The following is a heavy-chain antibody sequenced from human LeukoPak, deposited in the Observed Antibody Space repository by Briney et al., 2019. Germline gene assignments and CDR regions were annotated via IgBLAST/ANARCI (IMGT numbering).Heavy chain of an antibody. CDR3: AKGIYSSGWSYFDY. J-gene: IGHJ4*01. V-gene: IGHV3-23*01. CDR1: GFTFSNSA. D-gene: IGHD6-19*01. CDR2: LSGSGITT. Sequence: AGGSLRLSCAASGFTFSNSAMSWVRQAPGKGLEGVSTLSGSGITTYYADSVKGRFTISRDNSKNTLYLQMNSLRAEDTAVYYCAKGIYSSGWSYFDYWGHGTLVTVSS.